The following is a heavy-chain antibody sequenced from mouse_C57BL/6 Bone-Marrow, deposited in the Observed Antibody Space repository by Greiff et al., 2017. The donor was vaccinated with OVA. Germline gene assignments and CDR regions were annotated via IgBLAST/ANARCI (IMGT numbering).Heavy chain of an antibody. Sequence: EVQVVESGGGLVQPGGSLKLSCAASGFTFSDFYMYWIRQTPEKRLEWVAYISIGGGSTYYPDTVKGRFTISRDNAKNTLYLQMSRLKSEDTAMYYCARLYAIDYWGQGTSATVSS. CDR2: ISIGGGST. V-gene: IGHV5-12*01. CDR3: ARLYAIDY. CDR1: GFTFSDFY. J-gene: IGHJ4*01.